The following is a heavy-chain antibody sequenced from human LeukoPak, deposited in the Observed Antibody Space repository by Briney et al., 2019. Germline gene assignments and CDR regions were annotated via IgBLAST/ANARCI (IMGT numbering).Heavy chain of an antibody. J-gene: IGHJ3*02. D-gene: IGHD2-2*01. CDR2: IYTSGST. V-gene: IGHV4-4*07. CDR3: ARDKNATGSNSTSCYPPRARNDAFDI. CDR1: GGSISSYY. Sequence: KSSETLSLSCTVSGGSISSYYWSWIRQPAGKGLEWIGRIYTSGSTNYNPSLKSRVTMSVDTSKNQFSLKLSSVTAADTAVYYCARDKNATGSNSTSCYPPRARNDAFDIWGQGTMVTVSS.